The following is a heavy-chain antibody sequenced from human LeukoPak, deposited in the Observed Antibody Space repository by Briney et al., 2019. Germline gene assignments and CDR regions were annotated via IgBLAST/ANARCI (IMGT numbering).Heavy chain of an antibody. CDR3: ARAYSSSPDYYYYYMDV. J-gene: IGHJ6*03. CDR1: GCTFTSYY. Sequence: ASVKVSCKASGCTFTSYYMHWVRQAPGKGLEWMGGFDPEDGETIYAQKFQGRVSMTTDTSTSTAYMDLRSLRSDDTAVYYCARAYSSSPDYYYYYMDVWGKGTTVTVSS. CDR2: FDPEDGET. V-gene: IGHV1-46*01. D-gene: IGHD6-6*01.